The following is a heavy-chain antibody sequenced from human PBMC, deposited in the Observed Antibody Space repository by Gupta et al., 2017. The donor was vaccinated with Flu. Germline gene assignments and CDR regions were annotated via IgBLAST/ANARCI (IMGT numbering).Heavy chain of an antibody. CDR1: GYTFTSYD. V-gene: IGHV1-8*01. CDR2: MSPNSDNK. D-gene: IGHD2-15*01. J-gene: IGHJ4*01. Sequence: QVQLVQSGAEVKKPGASVKVSCKASGYTFTSYDINWVRQATGQGLEGMGWMSPNSDNKGYAHKGQCRVTVTRKTSRSTASMELRGMRYEETAVYYCSRGRGGKSGGRFDYGCHGTLVTVYS. CDR3: SRGRGGKSGGRFDY.